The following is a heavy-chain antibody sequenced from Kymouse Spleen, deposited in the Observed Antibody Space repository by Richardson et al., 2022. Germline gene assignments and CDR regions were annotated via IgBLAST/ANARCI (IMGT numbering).Heavy chain of an antibody. D-gene: IGHD6-13*01. Sequence: VQLVESGGVVVQPGGSLRLSCAASGFTFDDYTMHWVRQAPGKGLEWVSLISWDGGSTYYADSVKGRFTISRDNSKNSLYLQMNSLRTEDTALYYCAKDIAAAGTDYFDYWGQGTLVTVSS. CDR1: GFTFDDYT. CDR2: ISWDGGST. V-gene: IGHV3-43*01. CDR3: AKDIAAAGTDYFDY. J-gene: IGHJ4*02.